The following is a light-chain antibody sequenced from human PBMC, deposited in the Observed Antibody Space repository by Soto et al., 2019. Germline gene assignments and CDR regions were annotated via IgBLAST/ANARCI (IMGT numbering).Light chain of an antibody. V-gene: IGKV1-39*01. CDR2: AAS. CDR3: QNCYSTSRT. J-gene: IGKJ2*01. Sequence: DIQMTQSPSSLSASVGDRVTITCRASQSISSYLNWYQQKPGKAPKLLIYAASSLQSGVPSRFSGSRFGTDFTLTISSLQPEAFDTYYCQNCYSTSRTFGQGTKLEIK. CDR1: QSISSY.